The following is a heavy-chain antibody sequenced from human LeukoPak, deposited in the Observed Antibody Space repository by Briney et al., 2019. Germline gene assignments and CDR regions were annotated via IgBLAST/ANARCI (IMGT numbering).Heavy chain of an antibody. CDR1: GGAIISHY. V-gene: IGHV4-59*11. J-gene: IGHJ6*03. D-gene: IGHD1-1*01. Sequence: SETLSLTCSVSGGAIISHYWSWIRQPPGKGLEWIGYISNSGSTDYNPSLRSRVTISINTSKSQFSLKLSSMTAADSAVYYCVRDALEGYYSYSYMDVWGRGTTVTVSS. CDR2: ISNSGST. CDR3: VRDALEGYYSYSYMDV.